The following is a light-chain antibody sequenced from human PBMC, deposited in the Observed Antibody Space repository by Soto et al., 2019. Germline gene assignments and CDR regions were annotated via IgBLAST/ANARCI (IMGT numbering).Light chain of an antibody. CDR1: QDISTL. V-gene: IGKV1D-13*01. CDR3: QQFYDYPLT. J-gene: IGKJ4*01. Sequence: AIPLTQSPSSLSASVGDRVTITCRASQDISTLFAWYQQKPGKAPKLLIYDASSLESGVPSRFSGSGSGADFTLTISSPQPEDFATYYCQQFYDYPLTFGGGTKVEIK. CDR2: DAS.